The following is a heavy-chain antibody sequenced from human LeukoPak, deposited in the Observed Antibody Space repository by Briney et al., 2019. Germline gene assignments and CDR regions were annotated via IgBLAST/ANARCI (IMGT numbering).Heavy chain of an antibody. J-gene: IGHJ5*02. CDR1: GFTFSSYS. V-gene: IGHV3-21*01. D-gene: IGHD2-15*01. CDR2: ISSSSTYI. Sequence: GGSLRLSCAASGFTFSSYSMNWVRQAPGKGLEWVSSISSSSTYIYSADSVKGRFTISRDNSKNTVYLQMNSLRPEDTAVYYCANLDPYCSGGRCPWGQGTLVSVSS. CDR3: ANLDPYCSGGRCP.